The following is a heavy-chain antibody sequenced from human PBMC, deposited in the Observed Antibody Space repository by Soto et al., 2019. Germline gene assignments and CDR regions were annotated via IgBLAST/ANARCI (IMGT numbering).Heavy chain of an antibody. CDR2: IYYSWST. V-gene: IGHV4-59*08. Sequence: SETLSLTCTVAGGSISSYYWSWIRQPPGKGLEWIGYIYYSWSTNYNPSLKSRVTISVDTSKNPFSLKLSSVTAADTAVYYCARGLRLRYYYYMDVWGKGTTVTVSS. J-gene: IGHJ6*03. D-gene: IGHD3-16*01. CDR3: ARGLRLRYYYYMDV. CDR1: GGSISSYY.